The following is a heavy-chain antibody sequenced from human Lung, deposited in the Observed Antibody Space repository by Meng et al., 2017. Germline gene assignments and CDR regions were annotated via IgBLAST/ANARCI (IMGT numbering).Heavy chain of an antibody. CDR1: GFTFSSYS. Sequence: EVQLVESGGGLVKRGGGRRRSCAASGFTFSSYSMNWVRQAPGKGLEWVSSISSSSAYADSVKGRFTISRDNAKNSLYLQMNSLRAEDTAVYYCARGRVVVAATPSDYWGQGTLVTVSS. CDR2: ISSSSA. J-gene: IGHJ4*02. CDR3: ARGRVVVAATPSDY. D-gene: IGHD2-15*01. V-gene: IGHV3-21*01.